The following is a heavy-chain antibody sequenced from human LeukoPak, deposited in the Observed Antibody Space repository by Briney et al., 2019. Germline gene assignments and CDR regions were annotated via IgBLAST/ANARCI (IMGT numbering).Heavy chain of an antibody. CDR2: IYYSAST. Sequence: SETLSLTCTVSGGSIGSGDYYWSWIRQPPGKGLEWIGYIYYSASTYYNPSLKSRVTISVDTSKNQFSLKLSSVTAADTAVYYCARDSPPAGTDYWGQGTLVTVSS. V-gene: IGHV4-30-4*01. CDR3: ARDSPPAGTDY. J-gene: IGHJ4*02. D-gene: IGHD2-2*01. CDR1: GGSIGSGDYY.